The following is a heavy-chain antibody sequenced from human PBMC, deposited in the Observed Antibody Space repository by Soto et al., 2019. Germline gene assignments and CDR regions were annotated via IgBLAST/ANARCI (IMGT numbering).Heavy chain of an antibody. V-gene: IGHV3-15*07. Sequence: EVQLVESGGGLVKPGGSLRLACAASGFTLGTAWMNWVRQAPGKGLEWVGRIKRESDGGTTDYGVSVRGRFTISRDESQNTLYLQMNSLGTEDTAVYYCATEPYFYDSSGVDVWGQGTTVTVSS. CDR2: IKRESDGGTT. J-gene: IGHJ6*02. CDR1: GFTLGTAW. CDR3: ATEPYFYDSSGVDV.